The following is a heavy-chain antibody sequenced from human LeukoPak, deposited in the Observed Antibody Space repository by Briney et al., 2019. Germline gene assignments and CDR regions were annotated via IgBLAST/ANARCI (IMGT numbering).Heavy chain of an antibody. Sequence: PSETLSLTCTVSGGSISSYYWSWIRQPPGKGLEWIGYIYYSGSTNYNPSLKSRVTISVDTSKNQFSLKLSSVTAADTAVYYCARDSFWYDSSLGMDVWGQGTTVTVSS. D-gene: IGHD3-22*01. CDR3: ARDSFWYDSSLGMDV. CDR2: IYYSGST. V-gene: IGHV4-59*01. J-gene: IGHJ6*02. CDR1: GGSISSYY.